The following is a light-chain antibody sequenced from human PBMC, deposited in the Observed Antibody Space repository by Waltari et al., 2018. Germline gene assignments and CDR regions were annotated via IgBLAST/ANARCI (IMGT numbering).Light chain of an antibody. CDR2: DVS. J-gene: IGLJ2*01. CDR1: SSAVGGYTY. Sequence: QSALTQPAPVSGSPGQSITLSCTGTSSAVGGYTYVSWYQQHPGKVPKLMIFDVSNRPSGVSNRFSGSKSGNTASLTISGLQAEDEADYYCASYTSHSHVVFGGGTKLTVL. V-gene: IGLV2-14*01. CDR3: ASYTSHSHVV.